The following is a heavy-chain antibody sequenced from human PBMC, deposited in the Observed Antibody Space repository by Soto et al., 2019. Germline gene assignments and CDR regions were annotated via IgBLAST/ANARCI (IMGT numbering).Heavy chain of an antibody. CDR2: ISWNSGSI. J-gene: IGHJ5*02. CDR3: AKGAISGVRGFWFDP. CDR1: GFTFDDYA. V-gene: IGHV3-9*01. Sequence: GGSLRLSCAASGFTFDDYAMHWVRQAPGKGLEWVSGISWNSGSIGYADSVKGRFTISRDNAKNSLYLQMNSLRAEDTALYYCAKGAISGVRGFWFDPWGQGTLVTVSS. D-gene: IGHD3-3*02.